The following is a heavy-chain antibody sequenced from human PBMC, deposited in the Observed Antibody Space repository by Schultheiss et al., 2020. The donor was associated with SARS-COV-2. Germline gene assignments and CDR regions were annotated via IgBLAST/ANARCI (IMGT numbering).Heavy chain of an antibody. CDR1: GGSVSSGSYY. CDR3: ARLAGSSSWSAVYYYGMDV. V-gene: IGHV4-61*01. CDR2: IYYSGST. J-gene: IGHJ6*02. D-gene: IGHD6-13*01. Sequence: SQTLSLTCTVSGGSVSSGSYYWSWIRQPPGKGLEWIGYIYYSGSTNYNPSLKSRVTISVDTSKNQFSLKLSSVTAADTAVYYCARLAGSSSWSAVYYYGMDVWGQGTTVTVSS.